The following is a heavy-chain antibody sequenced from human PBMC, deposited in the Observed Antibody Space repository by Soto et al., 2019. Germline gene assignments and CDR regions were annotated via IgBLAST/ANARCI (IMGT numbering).Heavy chain of an antibody. CDR2: VYYSGTT. J-gene: IGHJ4*02. CDR1: GGSVNYYY. Sequence: QVLLQESGPGLVQPSETLSLTCTVSGGSVNYYYWNWVRQSPGKGLEWIGYVYYSGTTYYNPSLQSRVTISIDTSLNQSSLKLTSVAVADSAIYYCPRAGRSWRYFFDSGRRGPMVTVSS. D-gene: IGHD6-13*01. V-gene: IGHV4-59*02. CDR3: PRAGRSWRYFFDS.